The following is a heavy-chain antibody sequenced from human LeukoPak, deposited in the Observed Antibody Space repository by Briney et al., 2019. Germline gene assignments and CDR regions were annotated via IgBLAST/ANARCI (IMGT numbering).Heavy chain of an antibody. V-gene: IGHV1-18*01. CDR1: GYTFTSYG. Sequence: ASVKVSCKASGYTFTSYGISWVRQAPGQGLEWMGWISAYNGNTNYAQKLQGRVTMTTDTSTSTAYMELRSLRSDDTAVYYCARVRQGFWSGYYCDYWGQGTLVTVSS. CDR3: ARVRQGFWSGYYCDY. J-gene: IGHJ4*02. CDR2: ISAYNGNT. D-gene: IGHD3-3*01.